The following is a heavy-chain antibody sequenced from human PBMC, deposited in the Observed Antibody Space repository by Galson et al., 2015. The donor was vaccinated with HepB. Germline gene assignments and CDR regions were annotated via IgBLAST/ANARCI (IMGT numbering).Heavy chain of an antibody. J-gene: IGHJ4*02. Sequence: SLRLSCAASGFTFNRYAMHWLRQAPGKGLEWVAAISYDGTNKHYAESVKGRFTISRANSRNTLFLQKSSLKTDDTAVYYCARGREGAYDSWSGYFDTDHWGQGTRVTVSS. D-gene: IGHD3-3*01. CDR2: ISYDGTNK. V-gene: IGHV3-30-3*01. CDR3: ARGREGAYDSWSGYFDTDH. CDR1: GFTFNRYA.